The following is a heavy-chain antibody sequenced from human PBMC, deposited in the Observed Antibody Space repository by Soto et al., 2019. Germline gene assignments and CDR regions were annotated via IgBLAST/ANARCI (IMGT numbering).Heavy chain of an antibody. CDR1: GFSLSTREVG. J-gene: IGHJ5*02. CDR2: IYWDDDK. Sequence: GPTLVNPTQTLTLACTFSGFSLSTREVGVGWIRQPPGKALEWLALIYWDDDKRYSPSLKSRLTITKDTSKNQVVLTMTNMDPVDTATYYCTHATYPQTGFDPWGQGTLVTVSS. V-gene: IGHV2-5*02. CDR3: THATYPQTGFDP.